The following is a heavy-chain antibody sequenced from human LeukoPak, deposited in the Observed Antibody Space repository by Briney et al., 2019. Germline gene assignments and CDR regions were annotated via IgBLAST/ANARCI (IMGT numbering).Heavy chain of an antibody. D-gene: IGHD3-9*01. J-gene: IGHJ3*02. CDR3: ARLLRYDAFDI. CDR1: GGSISSYY. Sequence: KPSETLSLTCTVPGGSISSYYWSWIRQPPGKGLEWIGYIYYSGSTNYNPSLKSRVTISVDTSKNQFSLKLSSVTAADTAVYYCARLLRYDAFDIWGQGTMVTVSS. V-gene: IGHV4-59*01. CDR2: IYYSGST.